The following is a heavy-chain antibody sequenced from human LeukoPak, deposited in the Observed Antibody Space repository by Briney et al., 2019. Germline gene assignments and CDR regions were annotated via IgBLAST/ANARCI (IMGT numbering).Heavy chain of an antibody. V-gene: IGHV6-1*01. CDR3: AREGIECSSSSHWFDP. D-gene: IGHD6-6*01. J-gene: IGHJ5*02. CDR2: TYYRSKWHN. Sequence: SQTLSLTCAISGDSVSSNSAAWNWIRQSPSRGLEWLGRTYYRSKWHNDYAVSVKSRITTNPDTSKNQFSLQLNSVTPEDTAVYYCAREGIECSSSSHWFDPWGQGTLVTVSS. CDR1: GDSVSSNSAA.